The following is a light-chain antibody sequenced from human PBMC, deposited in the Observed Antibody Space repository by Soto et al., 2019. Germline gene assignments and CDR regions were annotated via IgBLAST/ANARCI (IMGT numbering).Light chain of an antibody. J-gene: IGKJ2*01. CDR1: QSVGGT. CDR2: GAS. Sequence: EVGMTQSPATLSVSPGDRATLSCWASQSVGGTLAWYQQKPGQAPRLFMYGASTWATGVPTRFSGSGFGTEFTLTISSLQSEDFAVYYCEQYGNWPPKTFGRGTKLEIK. V-gene: IGKV3-15*01. CDR3: EQYGNWPPKT.